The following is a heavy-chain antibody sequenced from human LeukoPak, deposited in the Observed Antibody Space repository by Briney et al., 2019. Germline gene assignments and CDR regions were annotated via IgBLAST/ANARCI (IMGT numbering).Heavy chain of an antibody. CDR3: ARTFRESYYDFWSGYSTLDY. V-gene: IGHV4-38-2*02. Sequence: SETLSLTCTVSGYSISSGYYWGWIRQPPGKGLEWIGSIYHSGSTYYNPSLKSRVTISVDTSKNRFSLELSSVTAADTAVYYCARTFRESYYDFWSGYSTLDYWGQGTLVTVSS. D-gene: IGHD3-3*01. J-gene: IGHJ4*02. CDR2: IYHSGST. CDR1: GYSISSGYY.